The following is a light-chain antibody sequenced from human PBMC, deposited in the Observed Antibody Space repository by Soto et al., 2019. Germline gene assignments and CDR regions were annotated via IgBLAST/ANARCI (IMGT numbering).Light chain of an antibody. Sequence: EIVLTQCPATLSVSPGERATLYCRASQSVGSSLAWYQQKPGQAPRLLMYGISTRATGLPGRLSGSGFGTDFTLTISRLEPEDFAVDYCQQYGSSGTFGQGTKVDIK. CDR2: GIS. CDR3: QQYGSSGT. V-gene: IGKV3-20*01. CDR1: QSVGSS. J-gene: IGKJ1*01.